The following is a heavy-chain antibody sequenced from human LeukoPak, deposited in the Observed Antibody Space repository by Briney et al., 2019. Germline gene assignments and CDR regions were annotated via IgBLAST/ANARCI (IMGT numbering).Heavy chain of an antibody. Sequence: GGSLRLSCAASGFTFSSYAMSWVRQAPGKGLEWVSVIYSGGSTYYADSVKGRFTISRDNSKNTLYLQMNSLRAEDTAVYYCARVNRAFGGVIVPPLFDYWGQGTLVTVSS. V-gene: IGHV3-53*01. D-gene: IGHD3-16*02. CDR1: GFTFSSYA. CDR2: IYSGGST. CDR3: ARVNRAFGGVIVPPLFDY. J-gene: IGHJ4*02.